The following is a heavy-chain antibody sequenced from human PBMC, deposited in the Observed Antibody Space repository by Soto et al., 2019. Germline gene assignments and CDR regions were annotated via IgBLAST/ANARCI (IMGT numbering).Heavy chain of an antibody. CDR2: INHSGST. D-gene: IGHD4-17*01. J-gene: IGHJ3*02. CDR3: ARVTWKCWLRCRNDAFDI. Sequence: SETLSLTCAVYGGSFSGYYWSWIRQPPGKGLEWIGEINHSGSTNYNPSLKSRVTISVDTSKNQFSLKLSSVTAADTAVYYCARVTWKCWLRCRNDAFDIWGQGTMVTVSS. V-gene: IGHV4-34*01. CDR1: GGSFSGYY.